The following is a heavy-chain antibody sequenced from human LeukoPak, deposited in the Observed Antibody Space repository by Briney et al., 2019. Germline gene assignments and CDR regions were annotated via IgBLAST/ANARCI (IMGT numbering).Heavy chain of an antibody. CDR3: ARVKRPYYYFDY. J-gene: IGHJ4*02. V-gene: IGHV4-59*01. D-gene: IGHD1-26*01. CDR2: IYYSGST. CDR1: GGSISSYY. Sequence: SETLSHTCTVSGGSISSYYWSWIRQPPGKGLEWIGYIYYSGSTNYNPSLKSRVTISVDTSKNQFSLKLSSVTAADTAVYYCARVKRPYYYFDYWGQGTLVTVSS.